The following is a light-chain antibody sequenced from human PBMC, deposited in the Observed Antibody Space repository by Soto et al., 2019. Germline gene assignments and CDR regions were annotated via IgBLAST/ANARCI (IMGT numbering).Light chain of an antibody. J-gene: IGKJ5*01. Sequence: EIVMTQSPATLSVSPGERATLSCRASQSISSNLAWYQQKPGQAPRLLIYGASTRATGIPARFSGSGSGTEFALTISSLQSVDFAVYYCQQYNNWRPITFGQGTRLEMK. CDR3: QQYNNWRPIT. CDR2: GAS. CDR1: QSISSN. V-gene: IGKV3D-15*01.